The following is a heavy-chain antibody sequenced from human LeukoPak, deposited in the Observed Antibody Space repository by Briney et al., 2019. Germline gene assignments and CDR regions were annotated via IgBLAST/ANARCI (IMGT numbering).Heavy chain of an antibody. CDR3: ARGPQQLVFNWFDP. Sequence: GGSLRLSCAVSGFTYDEYGMSWVRQAPGKGLEWVSGISLNGGSSGYADSVKGRFTISRDNAKNSLYLQMNSLRAEDTAVYYCARGPQQLVFNWFDPWGQGTLVTVSS. CDR1: GFTYDEYG. V-gene: IGHV3-20*04. D-gene: IGHD6-13*01. J-gene: IGHJ5*02. CDR2: ISLNGGSS.